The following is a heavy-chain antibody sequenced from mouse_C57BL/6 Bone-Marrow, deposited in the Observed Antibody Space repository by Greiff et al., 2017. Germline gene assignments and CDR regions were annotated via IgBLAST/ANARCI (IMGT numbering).Heavy chain of an antibody. Sequence: VQLQQSGPELVKPGASVKISCKASGYEFSSSWMNWVKQRPGKGLEWIGRIYPGDGDTNYNGKLKGKATLTADKSSSTAYMQLSGLTSEDSAVYFCASWGYYGSYYFDYWGQGTTLTVSS. CDR3: ASWGYYGSYYFDY. V-gene: IGHV1-82*01. J-gene: IGHJ2*01. D-gene: IGHD1-1*01. CDR2: IYPGDGDT. CDR1: GYEFSSSW.